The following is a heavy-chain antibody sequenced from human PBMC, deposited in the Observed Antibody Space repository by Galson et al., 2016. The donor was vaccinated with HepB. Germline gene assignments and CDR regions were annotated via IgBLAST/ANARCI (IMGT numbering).Heavy chain of an antibody. CDR3: AKKGYSSGKFDAFDI. Sequence: SLRLSCAASGFSFGIYAMHWVRQTPAKGLEWVAVISGDGTNKYYADSVKGRFTISRDNSKSTLYLQMSSLRADDTAVYSCAKKGYSSGKFDAFDIWGQGTVVTVSS. D-gene: IGHD6-19*01. CDR2: ISGDGTNK. V-gene: IGHV3-30*18. J-gene: IGHJ3*02. CDR1: GFSFGIYA.